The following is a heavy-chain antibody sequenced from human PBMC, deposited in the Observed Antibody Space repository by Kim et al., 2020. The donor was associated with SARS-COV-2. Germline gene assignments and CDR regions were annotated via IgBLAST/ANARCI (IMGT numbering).Heavy chain of an antibody. CDR2: ISGSGGST. CDR1: GFTFSSYA. J-gene: IGHJ4*02. V-gene: IGHV3-23*01. Sequence: GGSLRLSCAASGFTFSSYAMSWVRQAPGKGLEWVSAISGSGGSTYYADSVKGRFTISRDNYKNTLYLQMNSLRAEDTAVYYCAKDLGRWLQYFDYWGQGTLVTVSS. D-gene: IGHD5-12*01. CDR3: AKDLGRWLQYFDY.